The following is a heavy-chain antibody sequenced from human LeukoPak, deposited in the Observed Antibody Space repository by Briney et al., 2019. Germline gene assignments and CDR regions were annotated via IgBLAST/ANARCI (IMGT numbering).Heavy chain of an antibody. J-gene: IGHJ6*03. V-gene: IGHV1-2*02. CDR3: ARTPPRPVSGRYYHMDV. D-gene: IGHD6-6*01. CDR2: INPKSGDT. Sequence: ASVKVSCKASGYTFTGYYMYWVRQAPGQGLEWMGWINPKSGDTNYAKKFQGRVTMTRDTSITTVYMELTRLRSDDTAVYFCARTPPRPVSGRYYHMDVWGKGTTVTVSS. CDR1: GYTFTGYY.